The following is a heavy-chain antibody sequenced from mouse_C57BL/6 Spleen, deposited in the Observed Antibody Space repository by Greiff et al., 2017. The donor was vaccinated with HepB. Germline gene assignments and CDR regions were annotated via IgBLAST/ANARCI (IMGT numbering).Heavy chain of an antibody. CDR2: INPNNGDT. Sequence: VQLQQSGPELVKPGASVKMSCKASGYTFTSYYMHWVKQSHGKSLEWIGNINPNNGDTNYNQKFKGKATLTVNKSSSTAYMQLRSLTSEDSAVYYCARDAYDWFDYWGQGTPVTVSS. CDR1: GYTFTSYY. J-gene: IGHJ3*01. D-gene: IGHD2-14*01. V-gene: IGHV1-22*01. CDR3: ARDAYDWFDY.